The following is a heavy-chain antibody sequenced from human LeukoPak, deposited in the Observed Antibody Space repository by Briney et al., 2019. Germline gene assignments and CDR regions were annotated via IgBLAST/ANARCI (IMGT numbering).Heavy chain of an antibody. CDR1: GGSITGYY. Sequence: SETLSLTCAVYGGSITGYYWSWIRQTPGRGLEWVGEIHYTGATSYNPSLKSRATISTDTSKNQFSPRLSSVTAADTAVYYCARGNILTGYCFDFWGQGALVTVSS. V-gene: IGHV4-34*01. CDR2: IHYTGAT. J-gene: IGHJ4*02. D-gene: IGHD3-9*01. CDR3: ARGNILTGYCFDF.